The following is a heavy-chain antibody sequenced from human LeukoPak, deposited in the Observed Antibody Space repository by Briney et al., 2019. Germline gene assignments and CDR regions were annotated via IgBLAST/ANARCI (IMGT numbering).Heavy chain of an antibody. CDR2: INHSGST. CDR3: ARGSTGEGGYYFDY. V-gene: IGHV4-34*01. J-gene: IGHJ4*02. CDR1: GGSFSGYY. Sequence: PSETLSLTCAVYGGSFSGYYWSWIRQPPGKGLEWIGEINHSGSTNYNPSLKSRVTISVDTSKNQFSLKLSSATAADTAVYYCARGSTGEGGYYFDYWGQGTLVTVSS. D-gene: IGHD7-27*01.